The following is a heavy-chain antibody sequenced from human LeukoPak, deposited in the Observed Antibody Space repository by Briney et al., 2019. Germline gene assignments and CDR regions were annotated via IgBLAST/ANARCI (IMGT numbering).Heavy chain of an antibody. J-gene: IGHJ4*02. V-gene: IGHV1-2*02. CDR3: ANLMRGYSGYADY. D-gene: IGHD5-12*01. CDR2: INPNSGGT. CDR1: GYTFTGYY. Sequence: ASVKVSCKASGYTFTGYYMHWVRQAPGQGLEGMGWINPNSGGTNYAQKFQGRVTMTRDTSISTAYMELSRLRSDDTAVYYCANLMRGYSGYADYWGQGTLVTVSS.